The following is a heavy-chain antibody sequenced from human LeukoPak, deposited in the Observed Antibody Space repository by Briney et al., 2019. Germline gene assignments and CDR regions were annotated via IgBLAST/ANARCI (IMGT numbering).Heavy chain of an antibody. J-gene: IGHJ4*02. CDR3: ARIRSGKWGFDY. Sequence: SETLSLTCAVYGGSFIGYYWSWIRQPPGKGLEWIGEINHFGSTNYNPSLKSRVTISIDTSKNQFSLKLSSVTAADTAVYYCARIRSGKWGFDYWGQGTLVTVSS. CDR1: GGSFIGYY. V-gene: IGHV4-34*01. D-gene: IGHD1-26*01. CDR2: INHFGST.